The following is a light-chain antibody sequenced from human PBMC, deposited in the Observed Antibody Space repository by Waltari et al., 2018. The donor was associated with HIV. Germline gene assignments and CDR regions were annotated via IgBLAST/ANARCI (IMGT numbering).Light chain of an antibody. CDR1: QSVTSN. CDR2: GAS. V-gene: IGKV3-15*01. Sequence: VMTQSPATLSVSPGERATLSCRASQSVTSNLAWYQLKPGQAPRLLMYGASTRATGIPARFSGSGSGTEFTLTISSLQFEDFAVYVCQQYDNWLSFGGGTKVEIK. CDR3: QQYDNWLS. J-gene: IGKJ4*01.